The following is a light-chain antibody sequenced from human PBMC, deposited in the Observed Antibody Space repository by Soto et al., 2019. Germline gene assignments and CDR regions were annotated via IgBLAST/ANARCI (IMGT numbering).Light chain of an antibody. CDR1: QSVSSSY. CDR2: GAS. Sequence: EIVLTQSPGTLSLSPGERATLSCRASQSVSSSYLAWYHQKPGQAPRLLIYGASSRATGIPDRFSGSGSGTDFTLNISRLEPEDFAVYYCQQYGSSLWTVGQGTKVDSK. V-gene: IGKV3-20*01. J-gene: IGKJ1*01. CDR3: QQYGSSLWT.